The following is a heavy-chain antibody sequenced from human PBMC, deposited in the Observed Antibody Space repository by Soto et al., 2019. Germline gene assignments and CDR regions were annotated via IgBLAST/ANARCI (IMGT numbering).Heavy chain of an antibody. CDR3: ARDRGGIWFGELLDYYYGMDV. J-gene: IGHJ6*02. CDR2: IYYIGST. CDR1: GGSVSSGSYY. V-gene: IGHV4-61*01. D-gene: IGHD3-10*01. Sequence: SETLSLTCTVSGGSVSSGSYYWSWIRQPPGKGLEWIGYIYYIGSTNYNPSLKSRVTISVDTSKNQFSLKLSSVTAADTAVYYCARDRGGIWFGELLDYYYGMDVWGQGTTVTVSS.